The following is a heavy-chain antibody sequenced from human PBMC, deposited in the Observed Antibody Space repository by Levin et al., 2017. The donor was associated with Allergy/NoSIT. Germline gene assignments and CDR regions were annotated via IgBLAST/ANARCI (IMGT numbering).Heavy chain of an antibody. Sequence: ASVKVSCAASGFTFSSYAMSWVRQAPGKGLAWVSTISGTGGSTYYADSVKGRFTISRDNSKNTLYLQMNSLRAEDTAIFYCAKSRGYDLEDYYFHYWGQGTLVTVSS. J-gene: IGHJ4*02. D-gene: IGHD5-12*01. CDR3: AKSRGYDLEDYYFHY. CDR1: GFTFSSYA. V-gene: IGHV3-23*01. CDR2: ISGTGGST.